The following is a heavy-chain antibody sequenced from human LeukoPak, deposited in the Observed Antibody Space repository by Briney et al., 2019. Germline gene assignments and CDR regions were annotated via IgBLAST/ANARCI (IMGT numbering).Heavy chain of an antibody. D-gene: IGHD1-26*01. V-gene: IGHV1-46*01. CDR3: AAEWELLSFQH. J-gene: IGHJ1*01. Sequence: ASVKVSCKASGYTFTSYDMNWVRQAPGQGLEWMGIINPSGGSTSYAQKFQGRVTMTTDTSTSTVYMELSSLRSEDTAVYYCAAEWELLSFQHWGEGTLVSVSS. CDR1: GYTFTSYD. CDR2: INPSGGST.